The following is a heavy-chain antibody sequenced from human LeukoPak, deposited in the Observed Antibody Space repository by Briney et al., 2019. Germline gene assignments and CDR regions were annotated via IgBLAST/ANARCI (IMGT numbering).Heavy chain of an antibody. J-gene: IGHJ4*02. CDR1: GGSFSGYY. D-gene: IGHD5-24*01. CDR3: ARGRRDGYNRGGDFDY. V-gene: IGHV4-34*01. Sequence: PSETLSLTCAVYGGSFSGYYWSWIRQPPGKGLEWIGEINHSGSTNYTPSLKSRVTISVDTSKNQFSLKLSSVTAADTAVYYCARGRRDGYNRGGDFDYWGQGTLVTVSS. CDR2: INHSGST.